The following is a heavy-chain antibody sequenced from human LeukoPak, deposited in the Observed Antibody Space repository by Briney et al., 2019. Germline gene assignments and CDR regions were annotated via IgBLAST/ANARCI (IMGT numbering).Heavy chain of an antibody. CDR2: IYYSGST. Sequence: SETLSLTCTVSGGSISSSSYYWGWIRQPPGKGLEWIGSIYYSGSTYYNPSLKSRVTISVDTSKNKFSLKLSSVTAADTAVYYCARRSSGATRYYFDYWGQGTLVTVSS. CDR3: ARRSSGATRYYFDY. J-gene: IGHJ4*02. D-gene: IGHD1-26*01. V-gene: IGHV4-39*01. CDR1: GGSISSSSYY.